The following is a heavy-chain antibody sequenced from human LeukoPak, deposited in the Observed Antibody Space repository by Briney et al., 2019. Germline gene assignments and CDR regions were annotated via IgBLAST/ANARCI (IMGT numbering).Heavy chain of an antibody. CDR2: ISSSSSYI. Sequence: GGSLRLSCAASGFTFSSYSMNWVRQAPGKGLEWVSSISSSSSYIYYADSVKGRFTISRDNAKNSLYLQMNSLRAEDTAVYYCARGAADSYSGIDYWGQGTLVTVSS. V-gene: IGHV3-21*01. J-gene: IGHJ4*02. CDR1: GFTFSSYS. D-gene: IGHD2-21*01. CDR3: ARGAADSYSGIDY.